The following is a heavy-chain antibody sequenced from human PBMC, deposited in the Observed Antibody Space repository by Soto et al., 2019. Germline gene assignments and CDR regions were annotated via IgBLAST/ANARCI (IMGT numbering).Heavy chain of an antibody. CDR3: ARDGSSTGFDY. CDR1: GDSSSSGGYY. Sequence: RSLTCTVSGDSSSSGGYYWSWIRQHPGKGLEWIGYIYYSGSTYYNPSLKSRVTISVDTSKNQFSLKLSSVTAADTAVYYCARDGSSTGFDYWGQGTLVTVSS. D-gene: IGHD2-2*01. CDR2: IYYSGST. J-gene: IGHJ4*02. V-gene: IGHV4-31*03.